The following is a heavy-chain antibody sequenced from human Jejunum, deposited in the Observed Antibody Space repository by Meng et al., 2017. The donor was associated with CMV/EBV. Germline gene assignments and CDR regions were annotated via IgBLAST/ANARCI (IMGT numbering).Heavy chain of an antibody. V-gene: IGHV4-39*07. Sequence: SGVSISNSHSYGGWIRQPPGMSLEWIGNIYDSGTAYYNPSLRSRVTISLDTPKNQFSLNLISVTAADTAVYYCAKITNVGSPKYYLDYWGQGALVTVSS. D-gene: IGHD2-8*01. CDR3: AKITNVGSPKYYLDY. CDR1: GVSISNSHSY. CDR2: IYDSGTA. J-gene: IGHJ4*02.